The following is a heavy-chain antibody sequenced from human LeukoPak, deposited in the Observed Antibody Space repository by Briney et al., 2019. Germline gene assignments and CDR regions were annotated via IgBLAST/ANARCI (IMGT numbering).Heavy chain of an antibody. CDR1: GFTFSSYA. J-gene: IGHJ6*03. Sequence: PGGSLRLSCAASGFTFSSYAMSWFRQAPGKGLEWVSAISGSGGSTYYADSVKGRFTISRDNSKNTLYLQMNSLRAEDTAVYYCAKAYWEDYYYYMDVWGKGTTVTVSS. D-gene: IGHD2-8*02. V-gene: IGHV3-23*01. CDR2: ISGSGGST. CDR3: AKAYWEDYYYYMDV.